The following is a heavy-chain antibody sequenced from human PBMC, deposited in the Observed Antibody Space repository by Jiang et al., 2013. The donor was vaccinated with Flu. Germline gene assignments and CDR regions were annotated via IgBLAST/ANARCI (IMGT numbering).Heavy chain of an antibody. CDR1: GGSISSGGYS. CDR3: ARGGAVVREIDY. Sequence: GSGLVKPSQTLSLTCAVSGGSISSGGYSWSWIRQPPGKGLEWIGYIYHSGSTYYNPSLKSRVTISVDRSKNQFSLKLSSVTAADTAVYYCARGGAVVREIDYWGQGTLVTVSS. J-gene: IGHJ4*02. V-gene: IGHV4-30-2*01. CDR2: IYHSGST. D-gene: IGHD4-23*01.